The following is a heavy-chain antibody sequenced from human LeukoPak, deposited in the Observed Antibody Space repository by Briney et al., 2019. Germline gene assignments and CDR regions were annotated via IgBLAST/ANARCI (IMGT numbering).Heavy chain of an antibody. Sequence: SETLSLTCTVSGGSISSGGYYWSWIRQHPGKGLEWIGYIYYSGSTYYNPSLKSRVTISVDTSKNQFSLKLSSVTAADTAVYYCARGVPYYYDSSVFAGYFDYWGQGTLVTVSS. CDR3: ARGVPYYYDSSVFAGYFDY. D-gene: IGHD3-22*01. CDR1: GGSISSGGYY. V-gene: IGHV4-31*03. J-gene: IGHJ4*02. CDR2: IYYSGST.